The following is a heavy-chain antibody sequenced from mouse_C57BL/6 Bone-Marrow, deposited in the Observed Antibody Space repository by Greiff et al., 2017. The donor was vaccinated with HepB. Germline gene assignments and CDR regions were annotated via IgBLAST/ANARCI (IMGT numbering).Heavy chain of an antibody. CDR2: INPSSGYT. V-gene: IGHV1-4*01. D-gene: IGHD1-1*01. J-gene: IGHJ3*01. CDR3: ARSRGSSYAWFAY. CDR1: GYTFTSYT. Sequence: QVQLQQSGAELARPGASVKMSCTASGYTFTSYTMHWVKQRPGQGLEWIGYINPSSGYTKYNQKFKDKATLTADKSSSTAYMQLSSLTSEDSALYYCARSRGSSYAWFAYWGQGTLVTVSA.